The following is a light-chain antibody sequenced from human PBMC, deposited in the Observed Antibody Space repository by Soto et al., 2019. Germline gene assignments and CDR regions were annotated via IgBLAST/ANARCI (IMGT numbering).Light chain of an antibody. V-gene: IGKV2-28*01. CDR3: MQPLQSWT. Sequence: DIVMTQSPLSLPVTPGEPASISCRSSRSLLHSNGYNYLDWYLQKPGQSPQLLIYLGSNRASGVPDRFSGSGSGTDFTLNISRVEAEDVGVYYYMQPLQSWTFGQGTKVDIK. J-gene: IGKJ1*01. CDR1: RSLLHSNGYNY. CDR2: LGS.